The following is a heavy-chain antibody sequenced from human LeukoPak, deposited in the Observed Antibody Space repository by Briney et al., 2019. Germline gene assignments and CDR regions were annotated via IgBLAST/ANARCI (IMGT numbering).Heavy chain of an antibody. CDR1: GFTFSSCG. CDR3: AKYSPYDILTGSKYYFDY. J-gene: IGHJ4*02. D-gene: IGHD3-9*01. V-gene: IGHV3-23*01. Sequence: GGSLRLSCAASGFTFSSCGMSWVRQAPGKGLEWVSAISGSGGATYYAGSVKGRFTISRDNSKNTLYLQMNSLRAEDTAVYYCAKYSPYDILTGSKYYFDYWGQGALVTVSS. CDR2: ISGSGGAT.